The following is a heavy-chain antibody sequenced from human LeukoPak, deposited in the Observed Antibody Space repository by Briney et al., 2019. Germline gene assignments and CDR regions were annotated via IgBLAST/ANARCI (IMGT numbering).Heavy chain of an antibody. CDR3: ARIPTSSWAYYFDY. J-gene: IGHJ4*02. D-gene: IGHD6-13*01. CDR1: GFTFSNYW. V-gene: IGHV3-7*01. Sequence: GGSLRLSCAVSGFTFSNYWMNWVRQAPGKGLEWVANIKQDGNEKYYVDSVKGRFTISRDNAKNTLYLQMNSLRAEDTAVYYCARIPTSSWAYYFDYWGQGTLVTVSS. CDR2: IKQDGNEK.